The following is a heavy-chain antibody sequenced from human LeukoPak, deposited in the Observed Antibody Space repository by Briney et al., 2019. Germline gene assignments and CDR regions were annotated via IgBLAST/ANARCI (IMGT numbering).Heavy chain of an antibody. V-gene: IGHV3-11*04. D-gene: IGHD6-6*01. CDR1: GFTFSDYY. CDR2: ISSSGSTI. Sequence: GGSLRLSCAASGFTFSDYYMSWIRQAPGKGLEWVSYISSSGSTIYYADSVKGRFTIPRDNAKNSLYLQMNSLRAEDTAVYYCATEYSSSGVDYWGQGTLVTVSS. CDR3: ATEYSSSGVDY. J-gene: IGHJ4*02.